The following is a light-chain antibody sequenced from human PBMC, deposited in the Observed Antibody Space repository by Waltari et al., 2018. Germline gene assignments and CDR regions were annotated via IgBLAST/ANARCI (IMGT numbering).Light chain of an antibody. J-gene: IGLJ2*01. CDR2: AKN. CDR1: SLRSYY. Sequence: SSELTQDPAVSVAMGQTVRITCQGDSLRSYYASRYQQRPGQAPILVIYAKNNRPSGVPDRFSGSSSHNTGSLTITGAQAEDEASYYCHSRDASGVAGSFGGGTKLTVL. CDR3: HSRDASGVAGS. V-gene: IGLV3-19*01.